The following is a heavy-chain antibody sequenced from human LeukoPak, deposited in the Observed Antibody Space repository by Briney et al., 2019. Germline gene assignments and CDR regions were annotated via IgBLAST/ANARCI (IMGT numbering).Heavy chain of an antibody. V-gene: IGHV4-34*01. Sequence: SETLSLTCAVYGGSFSGYYWSWIRQPPGKGLEWIGEINHSGSTNYNPSLKSRVTISVDTSKNQFSLKLSSVTAADTAVYYCARGSAMVRGVQLDYWGQGTLVTVSS. CDR2: INHSGST. CDR1: GGSFSGYY. J-gene: IGHJ4*02. D-gene: IGHD3-10*01. CDR3: ARGSAMVRGVQLDY.